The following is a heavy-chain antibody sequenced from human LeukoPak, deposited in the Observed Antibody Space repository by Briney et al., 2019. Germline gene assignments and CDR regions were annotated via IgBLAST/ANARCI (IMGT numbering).Heavy chain of an antibody. CDR2: IYISGST. CDR3: ARTSPLSARYNWFDP. D-gene: IGHD6-6*01. CDR1: GGSISSSNYF. V-gene: IGHV4-39*07. Sequence: PSETLSLTCTVSGGSISSSNYFWGWIRQPPGTGLEWIGSIYISGSTYYNPSLKSRVTISVDTSKNQFSLKLSSVTAADTAVYYCARTSPLSARYNWFDPWGQGTLVTVSS. J-gene: IGHJ5*02.